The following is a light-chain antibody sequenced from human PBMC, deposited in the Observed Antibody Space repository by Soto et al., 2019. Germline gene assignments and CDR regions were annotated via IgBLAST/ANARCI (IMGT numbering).Light chain of an antibody. Sequence: EIVLTQSPGSLSLSLGERATLSCSASQSVESAFFAWYQQKPGQPPRLLMYGASRRATGIPDRFSGSGSGTYFTHTISRLEPEYFAVYYCQQYASSLTFGQGTKLEL. J-gene: IGKJ1*01. CDR3: QQYASSLT. V-gene: IGKV3-20*01. CDR2: GAS. CDR1: QSVESAF.